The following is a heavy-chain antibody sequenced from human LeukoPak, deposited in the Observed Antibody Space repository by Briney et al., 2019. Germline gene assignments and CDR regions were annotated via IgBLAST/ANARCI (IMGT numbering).Heavy chain of an antibody. J-gene: IGHJ3*01. CDR1: GGYVSSYY. CDR3: ARGTYYDSAPRAFDV. Sequence: SETLSLTCTVSGGYVSSYYWSWIRQPPGKGLEWIRRIYTTETTSYNPSLKTRVTISLDRSKNQFSLNLSSVTAADTAVYYCARGTYYDSAPRAFDVWGQGTMVSVSS. V-gene: IGHV4-4*08. CDR2: IYTTETT. D-gene: IGHD3-3*01.